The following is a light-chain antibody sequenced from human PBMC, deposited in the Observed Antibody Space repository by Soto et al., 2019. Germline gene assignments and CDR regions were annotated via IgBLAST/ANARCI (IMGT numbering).Light chain of an antibody. J-gene: IGLJ3*02. CDR3: AAWDDSLNGWV. CDR2: SNN. V-gene: IGLV1-44*01. CDR1: SSNIDSKT. Sequence: QSVLTQPPSASGTPGQRVTLSCSGRSSNIDSKTVYWFHQLPGTAPKLLIYSNNRRPSGVPDRFSGSKSGTSASLAISGLQSEDEADYYCAAWDDSLNGWVFGGGTQLTVL.